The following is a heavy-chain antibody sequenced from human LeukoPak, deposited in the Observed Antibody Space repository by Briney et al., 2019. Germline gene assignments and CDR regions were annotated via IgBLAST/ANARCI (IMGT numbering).Heavy chain of an antibody. CDR2: INHGGST. Sequence: SETLSLTCAVYGGSFSGYYWNWIRQPPGKGLEWSGEINHGGSTYYNPSLKSRVTISVDTSKNQFSLKLSSVTAADTAVYYCARGDYSNSDWYFDRWGRGSLVTVSS. J-gene: IGHJ2*01. V-gene: IGHV4-34*01. D-gene: IGHD4-11*01. CDR3: ARGDYSNSDWYFDR. CDR1: GGSFSGYY.